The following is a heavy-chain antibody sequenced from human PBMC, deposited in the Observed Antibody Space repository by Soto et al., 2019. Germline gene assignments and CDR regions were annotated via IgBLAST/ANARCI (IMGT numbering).Heavy chain of an antibody. CDR1: GYTFTSYY. Sequence: ASMKVSCKASGYTFTSYYMHWVRQAPGQGLEWMGIINPSGGSTSYAQKFQGRVTMTRDTSTSTVYMELSSLRSEDTAVYYCASSLGVAGRDYYYYYGMDVWGQGTTVTVSS. CDR3: ASSLGVAGRDYYYYYGMDV. J-gene: IGHJ6*02. D-gene: IGHD6-19*01. V-gene: IGHV1-46*01. CDR2: INPSGGST.